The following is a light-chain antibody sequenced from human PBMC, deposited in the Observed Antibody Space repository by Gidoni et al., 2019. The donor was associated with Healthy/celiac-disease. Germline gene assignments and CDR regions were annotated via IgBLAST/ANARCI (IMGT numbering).Light chain of an antibody. J-gene: IGLJ2*01. V-gene: IGLV2-14*03. CDR3: SSYTSSSTLVV. Sequence: SALTQPASVSGSPGQSITISCTGTSMDVGGYNYVSWYQQHPGKAPNLMIYDVSNRPSGVSNRFSGSKSGNTASLTISGLQAEDEADYYCSSYTSSSTLVVFGGGTKLTVL. CDR1: SMDVGGYNY. CDR2: DVS.